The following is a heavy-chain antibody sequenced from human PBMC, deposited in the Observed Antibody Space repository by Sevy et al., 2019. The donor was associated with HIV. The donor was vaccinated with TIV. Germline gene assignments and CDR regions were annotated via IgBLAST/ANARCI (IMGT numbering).Heavy chain of an antibody. V-gene: IGHV2-5*02. Sequence: SGPTLVKPTQTLTLTCTFSGFSLSTAGVGVGWIRQPPGKALECLALIYWDEDKRYRTSLRSRLTINKDTSKNQVVLTMTNMDPVDTATYYCVHSRMRGNGMDVWGQGTTVTVS. CDR2: IYWDEDK. CDR1: GFSLSTAGVG. CDR3: VHSRMRGNGMDV. J-gene: IGHJ6*02.